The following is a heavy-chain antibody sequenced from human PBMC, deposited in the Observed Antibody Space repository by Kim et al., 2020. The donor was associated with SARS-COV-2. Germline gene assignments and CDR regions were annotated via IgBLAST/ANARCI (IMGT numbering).Heavy chain of an antibody. D-gene: IGHD5-18*01. CDR2: IYYSGST. CDR3: ARVRSAMVVDY. J-gene: IGHJ4*02. Sequence: SETLSLTCTASGGSVSSGSYYWSWIRQPPGKGLEWIGYIYYSGSTNYNPSLKSRVTISVDTSKNQFSLKLSSVTAADTAVYYCARVRSAMVVDYWGQGTLVTVSS. V-gene: IGHV4-61*01. CDR1: GGSVSSGSYY.